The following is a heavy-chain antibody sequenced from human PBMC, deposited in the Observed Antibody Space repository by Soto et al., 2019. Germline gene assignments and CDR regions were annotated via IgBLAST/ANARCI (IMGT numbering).Heavy chain of an antibody. CDR1: GGSISSYY. D-gene: IGHD4-17*01. CDR2: IYYSGST. V-gene: IGHV4-59*01. Sequence: SETLSLTCTVSGGSISSYYWSWIRQPPGKGLEWIGYIYYSGSTNYNPSLKSRVTISVDTSKNQFSLKLSSVTAADTAVYYCAGFYGDYFDYWGKGTLVTVAS. J-gene: IGHJ4*02. CDR3: AGFYGDYFDY.